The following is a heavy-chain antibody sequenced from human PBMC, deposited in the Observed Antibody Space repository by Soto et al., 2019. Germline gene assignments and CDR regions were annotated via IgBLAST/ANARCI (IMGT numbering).Heavy chain of an antibody. CDR2: ISGYNGNT. CDR1: GYTFTNYG. CDR3: AREGQAPYYYYGMDV. V-gene: IGHV1-18*01. J-gene: IGHJ6*02. Sequence: QVQVVQPGHEVKKPGASVKVSCKASGYTFTNYGFSWVRQAPGQGLEWMGWISGYNGNTKYAEKFQGRVTMTTDTSTSTAHMELRSLRSDDTAVYYCAREGQAPYYYYGMDVWGQGTAVTVSS.